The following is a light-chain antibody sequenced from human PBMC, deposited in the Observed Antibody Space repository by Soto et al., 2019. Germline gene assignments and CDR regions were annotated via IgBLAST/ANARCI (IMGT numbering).Light chain of an antibody. J-gene: IGKJ1*01. CDR3: QQYGGSPRT. Sequence: EIVMTQSPGTLSLSPGERATLSCRASQSVFSSSLAWYQQKRGQAPRLLIHDASSRATGIPDRFSGSGSGTDFTLTISRLEPEDFAVYYCQQYGGSPRTFGQGTKVDIK. V-gene: IGKV3-20*01. CDR2: DAS. CDR1: QSVFSSS.